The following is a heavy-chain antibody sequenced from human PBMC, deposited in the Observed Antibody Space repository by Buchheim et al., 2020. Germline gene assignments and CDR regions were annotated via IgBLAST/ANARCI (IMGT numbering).Heavy chain of an antibody. CDR3: TTDVAAVY. V-gene: IGHV3-15*01. Sequence: EVQLVESGGGLVKPGGSLRLSCAASGFNFKKAWISWVRQAPGKGVEWVGRIKSKTDGGTTEYAAPVKGRFAISRDDSKKTRSLQMTSLNTEDTAVYHCTTDVAAVYWGQGTL. D-gene: IGHD6-13*01. CDR1: GFNFKKAW. CDR2: IKSKTDGGTT. J-gene: IGHJ4*02.